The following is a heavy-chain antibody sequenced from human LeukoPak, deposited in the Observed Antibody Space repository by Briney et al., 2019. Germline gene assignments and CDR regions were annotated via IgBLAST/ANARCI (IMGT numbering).Heavy chain of an antibody. CDR1: GYTFTSYY. J-gene: IGHJ4*02. CDR2: INPSGGST. D-gene: IGHD6-19*01. Sequence: ASVKVSCKASGYTFTSYYMHWVRQAPGQGPEWMGIINPSGGSTSYAQKFQGRVTMTRDTSTSTVYMELSSLRSEDTAVYYCARGGGTLQAVAATGFDYWGQGTLVTVSS. CDR3: ARGGGTLQAVAATGFDY. V-gene: IGHV1-46*01.